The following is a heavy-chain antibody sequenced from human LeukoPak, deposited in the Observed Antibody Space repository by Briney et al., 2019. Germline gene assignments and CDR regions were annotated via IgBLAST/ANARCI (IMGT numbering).Heavy chain of an antibody. Sequence: GRSLRLSCAASGFTFSSYAMHWVRQAPGKGLEWVAVISYDGSNKYYADSVKGRFTISRDNSKNTLYLQMNSLRAEDTAVYYCAREVMLEQARSGTYFDYWGQGTLVTVSS. CDR1: GFTFSSYA. CDR2: ISYDGSNK. CDR3: AREVMLEQARSGTYFDY. V-gene: IGHV3-30*04. D-gene: IGHD3-16*01. J-gene: IGHJ4*02.